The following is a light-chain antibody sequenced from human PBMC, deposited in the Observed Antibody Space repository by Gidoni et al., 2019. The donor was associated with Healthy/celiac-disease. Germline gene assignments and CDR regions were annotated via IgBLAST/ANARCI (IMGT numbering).Light chain of an antibody. CDR2: AAS. CDR1: QSISSY. Sequence: DIQMTQSPSSLSAPVGARVTIICRASQSISSYLIWYQQKQGKAPKLLIYAASSLQSGVPSRFSGSGSGTDFTLTISSLQPEDFATYYCQQSYSTLITFXQXTRLEIK. J-gene: IGKJ5*01. CDR3: QQSYSTLIT. V-gene: IGKV1-39*01.